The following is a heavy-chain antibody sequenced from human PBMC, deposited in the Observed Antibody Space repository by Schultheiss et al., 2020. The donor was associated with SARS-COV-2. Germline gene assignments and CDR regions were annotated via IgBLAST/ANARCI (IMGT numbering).Heavy chain of an antibody. V-gene: IGHV5-51*01. J-gene: IGHJ6*02. D-gene: IGHD6-13*01. CDR3: ARRGIATYYYYGMDV. CDR1: GYSFTSYW. CDR2: IYPADSNT. Sequence: GESLKISCKGSGYSFTSYWIGWVRQMPGKGLEWMGIIYPADSNTRYSPSFQGQVTISADKSISTAYLQWSSLKASDSAMYYCARRGIATYYYYGMDVWGQGTTVTVSS.